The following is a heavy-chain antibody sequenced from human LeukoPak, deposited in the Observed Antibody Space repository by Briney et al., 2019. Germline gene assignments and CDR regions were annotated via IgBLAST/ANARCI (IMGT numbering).Heavy chain of an antibody. D-gene: IGHD5-12*01. J-gene: IGHJ4*02. CDR1: GVTFGTYW. Sequence: GASLRLSCVDSGVTFGTYWMTWVRQAPGKGLEWVADIKYDGSEKYYGDSVKGRFTVSRDNAKNSLYLQMNSLRAEDTAMYYCARDVGLSGYDLNDYWGQGTLVTVAS. CDR2: IKYDGSEK. CDR3: ARDVGLSGYDLNDY. V-gene: IGHV3-7*01.